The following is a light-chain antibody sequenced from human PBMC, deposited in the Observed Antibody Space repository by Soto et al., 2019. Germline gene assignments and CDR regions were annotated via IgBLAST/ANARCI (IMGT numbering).Light chain of an antibody. CDR3: QQRSDWPTPT. Sequence: EIALTQSPATLSLSPGARATLSCRASQKVSRYLAWYQQKSGQAPRLLIHDASHRATGIPVRFSGSGSGTDFTLTISSLEPEDFAVDYCQQRSDWPTPTFGGGTKVEIK. J-gene: IGKJ4*01. V-gene: IGKV3-11*01. CDR2: DAS. CDR1: QKVSRY.